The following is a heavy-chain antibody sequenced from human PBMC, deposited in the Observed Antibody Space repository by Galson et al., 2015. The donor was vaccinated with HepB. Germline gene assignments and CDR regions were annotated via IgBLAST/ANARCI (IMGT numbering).Heavy chain of an antibody. J-gene: IGHJ4*02. Sequence: SVKVSCKASGYTFTSYAMNWVRQAPGQGLEWMGWINTNTGNPTYAQGFTGRFVFSLDTSVSTAYLQISSLKAEDTAVYYCARDGVGDGDTAPWYFDYWGQGTLVTVSS. V-gene: IGHV7-4-1*02. D-gene: IGHD5-18*01. CDR1: GYTFTSYA. CDR2: INTNTGNP. CDR3: ARDGVGDGDTAPWYFDY.